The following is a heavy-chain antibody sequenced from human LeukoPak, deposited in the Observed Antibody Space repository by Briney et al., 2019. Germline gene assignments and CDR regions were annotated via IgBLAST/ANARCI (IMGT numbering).Heavy chain of an antibody. CDR1: GFTVSSNY. J-gene: IGHJ6*03. CDR2: IYSGGST. Sequence: GGSLRLSCAASGFTVSSNYMSWVRQAPGKGLEWVSVIYSGGSTYYADSVKGRFTISRDNSKNTLYLQMNSLRAEDTAVYYCASRVYDSSGYLYYYYMDVWGKGTTATVSS. CDR3: ASRVYDSSGYLYYYYMDV. V-gene: IGHV3-66*02. D-gene: IGHD3-22*01.